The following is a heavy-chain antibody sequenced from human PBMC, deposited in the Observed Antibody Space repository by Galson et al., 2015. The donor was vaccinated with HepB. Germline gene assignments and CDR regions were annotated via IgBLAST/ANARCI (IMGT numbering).Heavy chain of an antibody. V-gene: IGHV2-70*04. D-gene: IGHD6-13*01. J-gene: IGHJ4*02. CDR3: ARYAAAGLDY. CDR2: IDWDDEK. CDR1: GFSLTSTGMR. Sequence: PALVKPTQTLTLTCTFSGFSLTSTGMRVSWIRQPPGKALEWLARIDWDDEKFYTTSLKTRLTISKDTSKNQVVLTLTNMDPADTGTYYCARYAAAGLDYWGQGTLVTVSS.